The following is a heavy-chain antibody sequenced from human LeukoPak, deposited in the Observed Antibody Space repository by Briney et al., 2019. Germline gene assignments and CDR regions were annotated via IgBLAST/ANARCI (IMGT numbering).Heavy chain of an antibody. CDR3: ARVDYYGSGSHDPIAY. J-gene: IGHJ4*02. Sequence: ASVKVSCKASGYTFTSYDINWVRQATGQGLEWMGWMNPNSGNTGYAQKFQGRVTMTRNTSISTAYMELSSLRSEDTAVYYCARVDYYGSGSHDPIAYWGQGTLVTVSS. CDR1: GYTFTSYD. CDR2: MNPNSGNT. V-gene: IGHV1-8*01. D-gene: IGHD3-10*01.